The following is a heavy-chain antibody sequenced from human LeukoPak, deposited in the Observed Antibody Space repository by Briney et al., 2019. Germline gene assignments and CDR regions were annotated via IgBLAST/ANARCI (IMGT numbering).Heavy chain of an antibody. J-gene: IGHJ6*04. V-gene: IGHV3-48*04. D-gene: IGHD3-10*02. CDR1: GFTFSSYG. Sequence: GGSLRLSCAASGFTFSSYGMTWVRQAPGKGLEWVSYISSSSSTIYYADSVKGRFTISRDNAKNSLYLQMNSLRAEGTAVYYCAELGITMIGGVWGKGTTVTISS. CDR2: ISSSSSTI. CDR3: AELGITMIGGV.